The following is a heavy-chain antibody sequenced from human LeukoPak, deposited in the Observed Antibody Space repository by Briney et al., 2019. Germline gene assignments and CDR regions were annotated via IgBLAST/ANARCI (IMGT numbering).Heavy chain of an antibody. CDR3: ARRGGYSGYENL. J-gene: IGHJ4*02. CDR1: GGSISTYY. V-gene: IGHV4-59*08. Sequence: PSETLSLTCTVSGGSISTYYWSWIRQPPGKGLEWIGYIYYSGITNYNPSLKSRVTISVDTSKNQFSLNLTSVTAADTAVYYSARRGGYSGYENLWGQGTLVTISS. D-gene: IGHD5-12*01. CDR2: IYYSGIT.